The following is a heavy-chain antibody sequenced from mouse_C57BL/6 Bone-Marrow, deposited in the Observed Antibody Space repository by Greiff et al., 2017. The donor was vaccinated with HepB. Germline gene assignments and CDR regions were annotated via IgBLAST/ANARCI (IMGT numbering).Heavy chain of an antibody. V-gene: IGHV6-6*01. CDR1: GFTFSDAW. J-gene: IGHJ4*01. CDR2: IRNKANNHAT. Sequence: EVQLQESGGGLVQPGGSMKLSCAASGFTFSDAWMVWVRQSPEKGLEWVAEIRNKANNHATYYAESVKGRFTISRDDSKSSVYLQMNSLRAEDTGIYYCTPYSYYAMDYWGQGTSVTVSS. CDR3: TPYSYYAMDY. D-gene: IGHD1-1*01.